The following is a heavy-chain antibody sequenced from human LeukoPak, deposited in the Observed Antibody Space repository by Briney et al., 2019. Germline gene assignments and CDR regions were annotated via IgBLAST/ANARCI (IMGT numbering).Heavy chain of an antibody. D-gene: IGHD2-2*01. J-gene: IGHJ5*02. CDR2: ISGSGGST. CDR1: GFTFSSYA. V-gene: IGHV3-23*01. CDR3: AKVGCSSTSCYRLLNNWFDP. Sequence: TGGSLRLSCAVSGFTFSSYAMSWVRQAPGEGLEWVSAISGSGGSTYYADSVKGRFTISRDNSKNTLYLQMNSLRAEDTAVYYCAKVGCSSTSCYRLLNNWFDPWGQGTLVTVSS.